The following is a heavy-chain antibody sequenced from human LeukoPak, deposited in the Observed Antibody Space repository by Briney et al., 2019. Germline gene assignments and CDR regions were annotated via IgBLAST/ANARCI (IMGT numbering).Heavy chain of an antibody. CDR2: IKGKSDGGTP. V-gene: IGHV3-15*01. Sequence: PGGSLRLSCAASGFTFTNAWMNWVRQAPGKGLEWVGRIKGKSDGGTPDYAASVKGRFTISRDDSKNTVYLQMNSLKTEDTAVYYCSAPYASSWFDWGQGSLVTVSS. CDR1: GFTFTNAW. D-gene: IGHD6-13*01. CDR3: SAPYASSWFD. J-gene: IGHJ4*02.